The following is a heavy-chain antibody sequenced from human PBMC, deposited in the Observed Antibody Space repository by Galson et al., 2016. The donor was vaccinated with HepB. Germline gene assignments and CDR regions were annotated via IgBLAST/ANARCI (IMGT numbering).Heavy chain of an antibody. J-gene: IGHJ6*02. CDR3: ARDLGWESAEGQTGLDV. CDR2: IFYIGYA. Sequence: TLSLTCTVSGGSMRSGAYYWSWIRQHPGKGLEWIGNIFYIGYAYYNPSLKSRVTMSADTSKNQFSLSLTSVTAADTAVYYCARDLGWESAEGQTGLDVWGQGTTVTVSS. CDR1: GGSMRSGAYY. V-gene: IGHV4-31*03. D-gene: IGHD3-3*01.